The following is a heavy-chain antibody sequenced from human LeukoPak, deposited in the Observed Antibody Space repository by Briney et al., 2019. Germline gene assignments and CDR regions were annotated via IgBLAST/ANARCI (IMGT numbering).Heavy chain of an antibody. CDR2: IYYSGST. V-gene: IGHV4-39*01. J-gene: IGHJ4*02. Sequence: SETLSLTCTVSGDSISSSDYYWGWSRQPPGKGLEWIGNIYYSGSTYYNPSLKSRLTISVDSSKNQFSLKLNSVTAADTAVYYCARRDFSDSSAYYGFWGQGSLVTVSS. CDR1: GDSISSSDYY. D-gene: IGHD3-22*01. CDR3: ARRDFSDSSAYYGF.